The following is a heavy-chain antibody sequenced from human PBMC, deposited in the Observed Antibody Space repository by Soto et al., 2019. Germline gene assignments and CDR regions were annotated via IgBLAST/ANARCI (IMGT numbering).Heavy chain of an antibody. Sequence: ASVKVSCKASGGTFSSYAISWVRQAPGQGLEWMGGIIPIFGTANYAQKFQGRVTITADESTSTAYMELSSLRSEDTAVYYCARDHRARYSGYDGYYYGMDVWGQGTTVTVSS. J-gene: IGHJ6*02. D-gene: IGHD5-12*01. CDR1: GGTFSSYA. CDR3: ARDHRARYSGYDGYYYGMDV. V-gene: IGHV1-69*13. CDR2: IIPIFGTA.